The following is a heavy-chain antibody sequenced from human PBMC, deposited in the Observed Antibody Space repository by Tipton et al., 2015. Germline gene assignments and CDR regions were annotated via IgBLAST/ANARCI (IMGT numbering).Heavy chain of an antibody. D-gene: IGHD5-12*01. CDR1: GFTFSTYD. J-gene: IGHJ6*02. CDR2: ISTGGDT. CDR3: ARSQGKRVGPRLRRDYYGMDV. Sequence: SLRLSCAASGFTFSTYDMHWVRQATGKGLEWVSGISTGGDTYYAGSVKGRFTISRENAKNSLHLQMNSLRAGDTAVYYCARSQGKRVGPRLRRDYYGMDVWGQGTTVTVSS. V-gene: IGHV3-13*01.